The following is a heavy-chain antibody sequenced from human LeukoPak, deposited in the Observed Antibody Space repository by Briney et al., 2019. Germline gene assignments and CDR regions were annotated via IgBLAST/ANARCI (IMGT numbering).Heavy chain of an antibody. J-gene: IGHJ4*02. Sequence: SQTLSLTCAISGGSLSSNSAAWDWVRQSPSRGLEWLGRTYYRSKWYNDYAVSVKSRITINPDTSKNKFSLQLNSVTPEDTAVYYCAGEGGSARLNWGQGTLVTVSS. CDR2: TYYRSKWYN. D-gene: IGHD3-10*01. CDR1: GGSLSSNSAA. CDR3: AGEGGSARLN. V-gene: IGHV6-1*01.